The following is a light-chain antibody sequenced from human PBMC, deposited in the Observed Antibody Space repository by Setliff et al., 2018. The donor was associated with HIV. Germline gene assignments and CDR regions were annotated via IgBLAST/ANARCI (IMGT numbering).Light chain of an antibody. CDR1: SSDVGSYNL. V-gene: IGLV2-23*02. CDR3: CSYTGDDTLYV. CDR2: EVN. Sequence: QSALTQPASVSGSPGQSITISCSGTSSDVGSYNLVSWYQQHPGRAPKLIIYEVNKRPSEVSVRFSASKSGNTASLTISEVQADDEADYYCCSYTGDDTLYVFGTGTRSPS. J-gene: IGLJ1*01.